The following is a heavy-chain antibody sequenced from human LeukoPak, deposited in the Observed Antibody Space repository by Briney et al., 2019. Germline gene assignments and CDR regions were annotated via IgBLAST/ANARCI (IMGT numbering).Heavy chain of an antibody. J-gene: IGHJ5*02. V-gene: IGHV4-59*01. CDR3: ARDAYYYGSGSYWSWFDP. CDR2: IYYSGST. D-gene: IGHD3-10*01. CDR1: GGSISSYY. Sequence: SETLSRTCTVSGGSISSYYWSWIRQPPGKGLEWIGYIYYSGSTNYNPSLKSRVTISVDTSKNQFSLKLSSVTAADTAVYYCARDAYYYGSGSYWSWFDPWGQGTLVTVSS.